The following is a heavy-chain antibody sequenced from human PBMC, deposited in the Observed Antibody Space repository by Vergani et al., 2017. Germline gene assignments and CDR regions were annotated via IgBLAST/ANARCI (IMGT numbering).Heavy chain of an antibody. Sequence: QVQLQESGPGLVKPSETLSLTCAVSGYSISSGSYWGWFRQPPGKGLEWIGSIYHSGSTYYNPSLKSRVTISVATSKNQFSLTLSCVTAADTAVYYCAKTAETTVTAAVDYWGQGTLVTVSS. CDR3: AKTAETTVTAAVDY. J-gene: IGHJ4*02. CDR1: GYSISSGSY. CDR2: IYHSGST. V-gene: IGHV4-38-2*01. D-gene: IGHD4-17*01.